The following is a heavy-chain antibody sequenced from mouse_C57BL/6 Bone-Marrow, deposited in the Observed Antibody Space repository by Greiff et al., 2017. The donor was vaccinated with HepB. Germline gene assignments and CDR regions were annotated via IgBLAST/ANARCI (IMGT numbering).Heavy chain of an antibody. V-gene: IGHV1-53*01. Sequence: QVQLQQPGTELVKPGASVKLSCKASGYTFTSYWMHWVKQRPGQGLEWIGIINPSSGGTNYNEKFKSKATLTVDKSSSTAYMQLSSLTSEDSAVYYCASSSLYDGYNGWYFDDWGTGTTVTVSS. J-gene: IGHJ1*03. D-gene: IGHD2-3*01. CDR3: ASSSLYDGYNGWYFDD. CDR1: GYTFTSYW. CDR2: INPSSGGT.